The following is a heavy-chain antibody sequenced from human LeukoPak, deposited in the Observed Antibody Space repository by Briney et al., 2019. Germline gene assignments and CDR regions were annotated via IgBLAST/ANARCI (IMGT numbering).Heavy chain of an antibody. Sequence: PSETLSLTCTVSGGSINNGGYYWSWIRQHPGKGLEWIGYIYYSGGSYYNPSLRSRVTISADTSKNHFSLKLSSVTAADTAVYYCAIFGEFSGNIWGQGTMVTVSS. CDR3: AIFGEFSGNI. CDR1: GGSINNGGYY. CDR2: IYYSGGS. D-gene: IGHD3-10*01. J-gene: IGHJ3*02. V-gene: IGHV4-31*03.